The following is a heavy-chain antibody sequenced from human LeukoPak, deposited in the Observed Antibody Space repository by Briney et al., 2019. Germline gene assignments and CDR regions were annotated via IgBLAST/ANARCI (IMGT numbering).Heavy chain of an antibody. J-gene: IGHJ4*02. CDR2: ISYDGSNK. V-gene: IGHV3-30*04. D-gene: IGHD2-15*01. CDR1: GFTFSSYA. CDR3: ARVGSPYHFDY. Sequence: QPGRSLRLSCAASGFTFSSYAMHWVRQAPGKGLEWVAVISYDGSNKYYADSVKGRFTISRDNSKNTLYLQMNSLRAEDTAVYYCARVGSPYHFDYWGQGTLVTVSS.